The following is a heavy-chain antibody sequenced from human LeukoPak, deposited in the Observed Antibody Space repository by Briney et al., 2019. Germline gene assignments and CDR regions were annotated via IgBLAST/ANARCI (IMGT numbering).Heavy chain of an antibody. CDR2: TIPIFGTA. V-gene: IGHV1-69*13. CDR1: GGTFSSYA. CDR3: ARGQYHSYYMDV. J-gene: IGHJ6*03. Sequence: ASVKVSCKASGGTFSSYAISWVRQAPGQGLEWMGGTIPIFGTANYAQKFQGRVTITADESTSTAYMELSSLRSEDTAVYYCARGQYHSYYMDVWGKGTTVTVSS. D-gene: IGHD2-2*01.